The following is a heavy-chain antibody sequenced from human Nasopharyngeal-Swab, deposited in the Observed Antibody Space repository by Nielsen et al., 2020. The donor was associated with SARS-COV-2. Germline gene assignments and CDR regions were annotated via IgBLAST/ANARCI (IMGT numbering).Heavy chain of an antibody. CDR1: GFTFSSYA. CDR2: ISYDGSNK. V-gene: IGHV3-30*04. Sequence: GSLRLSCAASGFTFSSYAMHWVRQAPGKGLEWVAVISYDGSNKYYADSVKGRFTISRDNSKNTLYLQMNSLRAEDTAVYYCAAEATGTDAFDIWGQGTMVTVSS. D-gene: IGHD6-13*01. CDR3: AAEATGTDAFDI. J-gene: IGHJ3*02.